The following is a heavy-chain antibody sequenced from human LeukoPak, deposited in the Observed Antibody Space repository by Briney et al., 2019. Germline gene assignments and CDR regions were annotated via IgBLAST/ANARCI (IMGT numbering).Heavy chain of an antibody. Sequence: GGSLRLSCAASGFTFSNYGTHWVRQAPGKGLEWVAVISFDESNRYYADSVKGRFTLSRDNSKNTLYLQMNSLRVEGTAMYYCATFGEFDYWGQGILVTVSS. V-gene: IGHV3-30*03. D-gene: IGHD3-10*01. J-gene: IGHJ4*02. CDR2: ISFDESNR. CDR3: ATFGEFDY. CDR1: GFTFSNYG.